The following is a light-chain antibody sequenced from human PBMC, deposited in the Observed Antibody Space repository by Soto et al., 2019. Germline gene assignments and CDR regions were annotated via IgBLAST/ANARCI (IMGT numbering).Light chain of an antibody. V-gene: IGKV3-11*01. CDR3: QQHSNLSPYT. Sequence: EIVLTQSPATLSLSPRGRATLSCRASQSVSSCLAGYQQKPGQAPRLLIYDASNRAPGIAARFSSSGSAANYILTISSLVPEEDVVYYCQQHSNLSPYTFGQGTKVEIK. CDR2: DAS. CDR1: QSVSSC. J-gene: IGKJ1*01.